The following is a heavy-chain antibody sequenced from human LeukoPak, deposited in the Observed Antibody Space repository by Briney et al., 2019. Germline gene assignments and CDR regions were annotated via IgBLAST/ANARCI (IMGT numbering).Heavy chain of an antibody. V-gene: IGHV3-7*05. CDR2: IKQDGSEE. J-gene: IGHJ6*02. Sequence: SGGSLRLSCTASGFTFSNYWMSWVRQTPEKGLEWLANIKQDGSEEVYVDSVKGRFTVSRDNAQSSLYLEMTRLRAEDTAVYYCARDPYSSSWSYGMDVWGQGTTVTVSS. CDR1: GFTFSNYW. CDR3: ARDPYSSSWSYGMDV. D-gene: IGHD6-13*01.